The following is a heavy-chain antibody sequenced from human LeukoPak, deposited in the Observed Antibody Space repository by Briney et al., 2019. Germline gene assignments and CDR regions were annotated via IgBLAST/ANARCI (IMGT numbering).Heavy chain of an antibody. CDR1: GGTFSSYA. CDR2: IIPIFGTA. D-gene: IGHD6-13*01. Sequence: SVKVSCKASGGTFSSYAISWVRQAPGQGLEWMGGIIPIFGTANYAQKFQGRVTITADESTSTAYMELSSLRSEDTAVYYCARDPPQQQSYNLYYYYYYYMDVWGKGTTVTVSS. V-gene: IGHV1-69*13. J-gene: IGHJ6*03. CDR3: ARDPPQQQSYNLYYYYYYYMDV.